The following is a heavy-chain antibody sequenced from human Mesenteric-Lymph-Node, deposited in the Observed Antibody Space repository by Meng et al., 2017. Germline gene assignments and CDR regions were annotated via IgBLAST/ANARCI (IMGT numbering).Heavy chain of an antibody. D-gene: IGHD1-26*01. Sequence: GGSLRLSCAASGFTFSSYSMNWVRQAPGKGLEWVSSISSSSSNIYYADSVKGRFTISRDNAKNSLYLQMNSLRAEDTAVYYCARGLVATTNYYYYYGMDVWGQGTTVTVSS. CDR2: ISSSSSNI. CDR3: ARGLVATTNYYYYYGMDV. V-gene: IGHV3-21*01. CDR1: GFTFSSYS. J-gene: IGHJ6*02.